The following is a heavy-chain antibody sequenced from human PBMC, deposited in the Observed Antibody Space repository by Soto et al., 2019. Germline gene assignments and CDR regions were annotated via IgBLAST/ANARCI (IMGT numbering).Heavy chain of an antibody. CDR3: AALVGTYDSSGYYPHYYGMDV. D-gene: IGHD3-22*01. Sequence: QVQLVQSGAEVKKPGSSVKVSCKASGGTFSSYAISWVRQAPGQGLEWMGGIIPIFGTANYAQKFQGRVTITADKSTSPAYMELSSLRSEDTAVYYCAALVGTYDSSGYYPHYYGMDVWGQATTVTVSS. CDR1: GGTFSSYA. J-gene: IGHJ6*02. V-gene: IGHV1-69*06. CDR2: IIPIFGTA.